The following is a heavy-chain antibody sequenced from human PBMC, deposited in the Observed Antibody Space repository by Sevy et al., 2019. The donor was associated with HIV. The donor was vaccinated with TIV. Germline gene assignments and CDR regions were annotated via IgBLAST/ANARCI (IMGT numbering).Heavy chain of an antibody. CDR3: ARGVANCGGPACHKTDF. J-gene: IGHJ4*02. CDR2: INGPSNAI. CDR1: GFTFSPYS. Sequence: GGSLRLSCAASGFTFSPYSMHWVRQAPGKGLEWISYINGPSNAIFYADSVRGRFTVSRGNGKNSLYLQMNSLRAEDSALYYCARGVANCGGPACHKTDFWGQGTLVTVSS. V-gene: IGHV3-48*01. D-gene: IGHD2-21*01.